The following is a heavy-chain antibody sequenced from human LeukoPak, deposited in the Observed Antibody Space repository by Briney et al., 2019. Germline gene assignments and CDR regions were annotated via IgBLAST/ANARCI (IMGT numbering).Heavy chain of an antibody. CDR3: ARDSGFSGTQRGEY. V-gene: IGHV3-7*01. J-gene: IGHJ4*02. Sequence: PGVSLRLSCVASGFTFSNYWMSWVRQAPGKGLEWVANIKQDGSEKYYVDSVKGRFTISRDNAKNSLYLQMNSLRAEDTAVYYCARDSGFSGTQRGEYWGQGTLVTVSS. CDR1: GFTFSNYW. D-gene: IGHD3/OR15-3a*01. CDR2: IKQDGSEK.